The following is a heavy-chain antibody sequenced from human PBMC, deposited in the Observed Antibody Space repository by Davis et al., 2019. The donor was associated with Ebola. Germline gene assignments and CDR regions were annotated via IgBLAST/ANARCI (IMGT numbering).Heavy chain of an antibody. D-gene: IGHD5-18*01. CDR1: GGSISSSSYY. J-gene: IGHJ6*02. V-gene: IGHV4-39*02. Sequence: GSLRLSCTVSGGSISSSSYYWGWIRQPPGKGLEWIGNIYHSGSTYYNSSLKSRVTISVDTSNNHFSLKLSSVTAADTAVYYCSGGHTYGSMVYGLGVWGQGTTVSVPS. CDR2: IYHSGST. CDR3: SGGHTYGSMVYGLGV.